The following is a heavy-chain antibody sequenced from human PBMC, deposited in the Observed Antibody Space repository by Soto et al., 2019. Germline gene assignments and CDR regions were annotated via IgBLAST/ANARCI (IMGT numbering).Heavy chain of an antibody. CDR3: AGEGYCSGGSCFDAFDI. Sequence: NPSETLSLTCTVSGGTISSYYWSGIRQPPGKGLEWIGYIYYSGSTNYNPSLKSRVTISVDTSKNQFSLKLSSVTAADTAVYYCAGEGYCSGGSCFDAFDIWGQGTMVTV. D-gene: IGHD2-15*01. CDR2: IYYSGST. CDR1: GGTISSYY. V-gene: IGHV4-59*01. J-gene: IGHJ3*02.